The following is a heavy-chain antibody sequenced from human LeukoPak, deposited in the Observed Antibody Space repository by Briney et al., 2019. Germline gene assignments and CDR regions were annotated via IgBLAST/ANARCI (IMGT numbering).Heavy chain of an antibody. CDR2: INPNSGGT. CDR1: GYTFTGYY. V-gene: IGHV1-2*02. CDR3: AREKAVAYNWFDP. D-gene: IGHD6-19*01. J-gene: IGHJ5*02. Sequence: ASVKVSCKASGYTFTGYYMHWVRQAPGQGLEWMGWINPNSGGTNYAQKFQGRVTMTRDTSISTAYMELSGLRSDDTAVYYCAREKAVAYNWFDPWGQGTLVTVSS.